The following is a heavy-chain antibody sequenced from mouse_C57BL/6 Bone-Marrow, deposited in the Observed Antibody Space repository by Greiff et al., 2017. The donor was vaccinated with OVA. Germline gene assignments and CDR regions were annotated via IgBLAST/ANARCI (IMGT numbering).Heavy chain of an antibody. CDR2: INPYNAGT. J-gene: IGHJ2*01. CDR1: GYTFTDYY. CDR3: ARGSRIFDY. Sequence: EVQLQQSGPVLVKPGASVKMSCKASGYTFTDYYMNWVKQSHGKSLEWIGVINPYNAGTSYNQKFKGKATLTVDKSSSTAYMELNSLTSEDSAVYYCARGSRIFDYWGQGTTLTVSS. V-gene: IGHV1-19*01.